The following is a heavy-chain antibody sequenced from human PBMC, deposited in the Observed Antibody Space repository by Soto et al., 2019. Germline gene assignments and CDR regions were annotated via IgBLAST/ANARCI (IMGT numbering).Heavy chain of an antibody. Sequence: QPGGSLRLSCAASGFTVSSNYMSWVRQAPGKGLEWVSVIYSGGSTYYADSVKGRFTTPRDNSKNMLYLQMNSLRAEDTAVYYCARAALWFGGYYFDYWGQGTLVTVSS. CDR2: IYSGGST. CDR1: GFTVSSNY. J-gene: IGHJ4*02. D-gene: IGHD3-10*01. CDR3: ARAALWFGGYYFDY. V-gene: IGHV3-66*01.